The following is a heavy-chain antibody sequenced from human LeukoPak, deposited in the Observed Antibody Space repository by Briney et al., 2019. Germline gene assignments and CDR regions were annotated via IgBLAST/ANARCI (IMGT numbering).Heavy chain of an antibody. V-gene: IGHV3-48*01. CDR2: ISGSSSTI. CDR3: ARRAAAGPTDY. CDR1: GFTFSSYA. J-gene: IGHJ4*02. Sequence: GGSLRLSCAASGFTFSSYAMSWVRQAPGKGLEWVSAISGSSSTIYYADSVKGRFTISRDNAKNSLYLQMNSLRAEDTAVYYCARRAAAGPTDYWGQGTLVTVSS. D-gene: IGHD6-13*01.